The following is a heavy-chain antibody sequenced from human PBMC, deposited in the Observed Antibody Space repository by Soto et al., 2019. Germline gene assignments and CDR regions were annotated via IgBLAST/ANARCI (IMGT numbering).Heavy chain of an antibody. CDR2: IKGETDGGTT. CDR3: TTDPLPAIARGEGYFDY. D-gene: IGHD5-18*01. J-gene: IGHJ4*02. V-gene: IGHV3-15*01. CDR1: GFTFNNVW. Sequence: EVQLVESGGGLVTPGGSLRLSCVASGFTFNNVWMTWVRQAPGKGLEWVGHIKGETDGGTTDYAAPVKGRFTISRDDSKNTLFLQMSSLKTEDTGVYYCTTDPLPAIARGEGYFDYWGQGTLVTVSS.